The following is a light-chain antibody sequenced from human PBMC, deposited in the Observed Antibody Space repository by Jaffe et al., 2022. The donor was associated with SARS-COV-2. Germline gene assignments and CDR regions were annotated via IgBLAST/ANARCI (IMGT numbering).Light chain of an antibody. Sequence: QTVVTQEPSFSVSPGGTVTLTCGLNSGSVSTTYYPSWYQQTPGQAPRTLIYNTNTRSSGVPDRFSGSILGNKAALTITGAQADDESDYYCVLYMGSGICVFGGGTKLTVL. V-gene: IGLV8-61*01. J-gene: IGLJ3*02. CDR2: NTN. CDR3: VLYMGSGICV. CDR1: SGSVSTTYY.